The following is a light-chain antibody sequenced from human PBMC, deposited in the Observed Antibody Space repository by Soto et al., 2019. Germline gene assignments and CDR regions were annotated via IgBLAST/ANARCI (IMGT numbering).Light chain of an antibody. CDR2: GAS. J-gene: IGKJ1*01. V-gene: IGKV3-15*01. Sequence: EIVMTQSPATLSVSPGERVTLSCRASQSVSSNLAWYQQKPGQAPRLLIYGASTRATGIPARFSGSGSGTEFTLTISSLQSEDVAGYYCQHYNKWPRTFGQGTKVEIK. CDR3: QHYNKWPRT. CDR1: QSVSSN.